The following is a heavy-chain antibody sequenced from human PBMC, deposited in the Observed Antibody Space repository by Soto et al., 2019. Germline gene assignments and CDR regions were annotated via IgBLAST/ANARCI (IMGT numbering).Heavy chain of an antibody. Sequence: QVQLVQSGAEVKKPGASVKVSCKASGYTFTSYGISWVRQAPGQGLEWMGWISAYNGNTNYAQKLQGRVNMTTDSTTSTAYMELRSLRSDDTAVYYCARDSYGDYYNWFDPWGQGTLVTVSS. CDR2: ISAYNGNT. CDR3: ARDSYGDYYNWFDP. D-gene: IGHD4-17*01. CDR1: GYTFTSYG. V-gene: IGHV1-18*01. J-gene: IGHJ5*02.